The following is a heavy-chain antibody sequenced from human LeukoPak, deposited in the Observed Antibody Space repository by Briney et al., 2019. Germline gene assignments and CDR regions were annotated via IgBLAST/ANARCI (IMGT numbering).Heavy chain of an antibody. Sequence: PGGSLRLSCAASGFTFSSYAMSWVCQAPGKGLEWVSAISGSGGSTYYADSVKGRFTISRDNSKNTLYLQMNSLRAEDTAVYYCAKTGSYRLGIDYWGQGTLVTVSS. D-gene: IGHD1-26*01. CDR3: AKTGSYRLGIDY. V-gene: IGHV3-23*01. CDR1: GFTFSSYA. J-gene: IGHJ4*02. CDR2: ISGSGGST.